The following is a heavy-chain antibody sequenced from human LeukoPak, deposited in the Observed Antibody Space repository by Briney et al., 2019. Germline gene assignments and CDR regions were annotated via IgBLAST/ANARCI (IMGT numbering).Heavy chain of an antibody. D-gene: IGHD3-22*01. CDR3: ARLSDYDVDTSHYMDV. CDR2: VYDNGDT. V-gene: IGHV4-59*01. CDR1: GASISGYL. Sequence: SETLSLTCTVSGASISGYLWTWIRQPPGKRLEWIGYVYDNGDTNYHPSFTGRVSISVDVSKNQFSLKLTSVLAADTADYFCARLSDYDVDTSHYMDVWGKGTTVTVSS. J-gene: IGHJ6*03.